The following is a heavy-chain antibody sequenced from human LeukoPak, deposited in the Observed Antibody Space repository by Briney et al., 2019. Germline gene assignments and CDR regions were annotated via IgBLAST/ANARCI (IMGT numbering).Heavy chain of an antibody. D-gene: IGHD3-10*01. J-gene: IGHJ4*02. V-gene: IGHV4-34*01. CDR1: GGSFSGYY. Sequence: SETLSLTCAVYGGSFSGYYWGWIRQPPGKGLEWIGEINHSGSTNYNPSLKSRVTISVDTSKNQFSLKLSSVTAADTAVYYCARLTHYGSGRPAFDYWGQGTLVTVSS. CDR2: INHSGST. CDR3: ARLTHYGSGRPAFDY.